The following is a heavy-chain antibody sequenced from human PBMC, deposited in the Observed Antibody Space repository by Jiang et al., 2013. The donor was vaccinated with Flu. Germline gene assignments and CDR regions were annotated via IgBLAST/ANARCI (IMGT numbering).Heavy chain of an antibody. CDR1: GYTFTSYG. CDR3: ARDPPKYSSGWSPLSY. CDR2: ISAYNGNT. J-gene: IGHJ4*02. Sequence: SGAEVKKPGASVKVSCKASGYTFTSYGISWVRQAPGQGLEWMGWISAYNGNTNYAQKLQGRVTMTTDTSTSTAYMELRSLRSDDTAVYYCARDPPKYSSGWSPLSYWGQGTLVTVSS. V-gene: IGHV1-18*01. D-gene: IGHD6-19*01.